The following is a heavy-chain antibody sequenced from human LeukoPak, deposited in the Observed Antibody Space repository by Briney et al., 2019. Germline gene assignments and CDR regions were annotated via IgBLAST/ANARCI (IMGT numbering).Heavy chain of an antibody. CDR3: ARAWIQLWPLNFDY. CDR1: GGSVSSGSYY. J-gene: IGHJ4*02. D-gene: IGHD5-18*01. Sequence: SETLSLTCTVSGGSVSSGSYYWSWIRQPPGKGLEWIGYIYYSGSTNYNPSLKSRVTISVDTSKSQFSLKLSSVTAADTAVYYCARAWIQLWPLNFDYWGQGTLVTVSS. CDR2: IYYSGST. V-gene: IGHV4-61*01.